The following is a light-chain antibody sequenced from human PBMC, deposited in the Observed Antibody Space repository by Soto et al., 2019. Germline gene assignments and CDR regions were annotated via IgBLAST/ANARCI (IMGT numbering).Light chain of an antibody. Sequence: EIVLTQSPGTLSLSPGERATLSCRSSQSVSSSYLAWYQHKPGQAPRLLIYDVSSRATGITDSFSGSGSGTDFPLTISRLEPEDVAVYYCQQYGSSPTFGQGAKVEIK. CDR1: QSVSSSY. J-gene: IGKJ1*01. V-gene: IGKV3-20*01. CDR2: DVS. CDR3: QQYGSSPT.